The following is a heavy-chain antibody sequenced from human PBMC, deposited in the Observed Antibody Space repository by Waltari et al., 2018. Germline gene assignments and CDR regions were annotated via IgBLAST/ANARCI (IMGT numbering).Heavy chain of an antibody. J-gene: IGHJ6*02. CDR3: ARAEWELQSYYYYGMDV. V-gene: IGHV4-4*02. D-gene: IGHD1-26*01. Sequence: QVQLQESGPGLVKPSGTLSLTCAVSGGSISSSNWWSWVRQPPGKGLEWIGEIYHSGSTNYNPSLKSRVTISVDKSKNQFSLKLSSVTAADTAVYYCARAEWELQSYYYYGMDVWGQGTTVTVSS. CDR1: GGSISSSNW. CDR2: IYHSGST.